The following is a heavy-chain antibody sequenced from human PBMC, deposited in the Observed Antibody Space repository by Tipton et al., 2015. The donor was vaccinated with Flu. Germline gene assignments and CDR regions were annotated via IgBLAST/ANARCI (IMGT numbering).Heavy chain of an antibody. CDR2: IWYDESDK. V-gene: IGHV3-33*06. Sequence: QVQLVQSGGGVVQPGRSLRLSCAASGFTFRTYGMHWVRRAPGKGLEWVALIWYDESDKDYVDSVKGRFTISRDNSKNTLYLQMNSLRAEDTAVYYCAKDATGGGSYLEYWGQGTLVTVAS. CDR3: AKDATGGGSYLEY. D-gene: IGHD1-26*01. J-gene: IGHJ4*02. CDR1: GFTFRTYG.